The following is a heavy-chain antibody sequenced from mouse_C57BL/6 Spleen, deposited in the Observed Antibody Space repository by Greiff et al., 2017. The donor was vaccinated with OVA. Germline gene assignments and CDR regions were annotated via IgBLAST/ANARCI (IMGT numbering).Heavy chain of an antibody. V-gene: IGHV1-66*01. CDR1: GYSFTSYY. CDR2: IYPGSGNT. D-gene: IGHD1-1*01. J-gene: IGHJ3*01. CDR3: ARDYGSSYPAWFAY. Sequence: QVQLQQSGPELVKPGASVKISCKASGYSFTSYYIHWVKQRPGQGLEWIGWIYPGSGNTKYNEKFKGKATLTADTSSSTAYMQLSSLTSEDSAVYYCARDYGSSYPAWFAYWGQGTLVTVSA.